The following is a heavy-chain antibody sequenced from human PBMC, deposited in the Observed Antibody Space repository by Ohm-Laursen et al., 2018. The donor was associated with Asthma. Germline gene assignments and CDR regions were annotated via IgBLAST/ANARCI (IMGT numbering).Heavy chain of an antibody. J-gene: IGHJ6*02. CDR1: GDSVSSNNAA. CDR2: TKYRSKWFY. CDR3: ARQSGSSTWYSGVDV. V-gene: IGHV6-1*01. Sequence: TQTLTLTCAISGDSVSSNNAAWNWIRQSPSRGLEWLGRTKYRSKWFYDYAVSVRSRINIYPDTSNNQFSLHLNSVTPEDTAVYYCARQSGSSTWYSGVDVWGQGTTVTVSS. D-gene: IGHD6-13*01.